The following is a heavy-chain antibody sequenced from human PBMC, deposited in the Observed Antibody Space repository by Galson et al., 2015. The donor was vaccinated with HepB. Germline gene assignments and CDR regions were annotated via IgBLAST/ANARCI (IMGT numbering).Heavy chain of an antibody. V-gene: IGHV3-23*01. Sequence: SLRLSRAASGFTFSSYAMSWVRQAPGKGLEWVSAISGSGGSTYYADSVKGRFTISRYHSKNTLYLQINSLRAEDTAVYYCAKGQIDYDFWSGPDFDYWGQGTLVTVSS. CDR1: GFTFSSYA. CDR3: AKGQIDYDFWSGPDFDY. CDR2: ISGSGGST. D-gene: IGHD3-3*01. J-gene: IGHJ4*02.